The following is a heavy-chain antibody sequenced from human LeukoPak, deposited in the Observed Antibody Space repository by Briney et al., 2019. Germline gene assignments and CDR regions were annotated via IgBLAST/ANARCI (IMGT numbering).Heavy chain of an antibody. J-gene: IGHJ4*02. CDR2: IFPDDSNT. Sequence: GESLKISCKGSGYRFTDYWIGWVRQMPGKGLEWMGIIFPDDSNTKYSPSFEGQVTISADKSISTAYLQWSSLKASDTAMYYCARRDYGGKHFDYWGQGTLVTVSS. V-gene: IGHV5-51*01. D-gene: IGHD4-23*01. CDR1: GYRFTDYW. CDR3: ARRDYGGKHFDY.